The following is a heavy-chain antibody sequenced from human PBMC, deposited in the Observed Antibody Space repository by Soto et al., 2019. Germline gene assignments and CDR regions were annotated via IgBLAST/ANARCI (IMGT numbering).Heavy chain of an antibody. V-gene: IGHV1-58*01. CDR3: AAVGIVGANYYFDY. J-gene: IGHJ4*02. CDR1: GFTFTSSA. Sequence: GASVKVSCKASGFTFTSSAVQWVRQARGQRLEWIGWIVVGSGNTNYAQKFQERVTITRDMSTSTAYMELSSLRSEDTAVYYCAAVGIVGANYYFDYWGQGTLVTVSS. D-gene: IGHD1-26*01. CDR2: IVVGSGNT.